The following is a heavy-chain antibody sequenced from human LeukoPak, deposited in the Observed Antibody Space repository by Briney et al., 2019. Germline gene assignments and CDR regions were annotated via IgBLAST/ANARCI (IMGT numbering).Heavy chain of an antibody. J-gene: IGHJ4*02. CDR1: GFTFDDYA. D-gene: IGHD3-16*01. CDR2: ISWNSGSI. V-gene: IGHV3-9*03. Sequence: GGSLRLSCAASGFTFDDYAMHWVRQAPGKGLEWVSGISWNSGSIGYADPVKGRFTISRDNAKNSLYLQMNSLRAEDMALYYCAKGDPGGPGFDYWGQGTLVTVSS. CDR3: AKGDPGGPGFDY.